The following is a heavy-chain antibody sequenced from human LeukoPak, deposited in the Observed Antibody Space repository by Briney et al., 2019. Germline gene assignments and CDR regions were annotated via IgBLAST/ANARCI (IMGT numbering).Heavy chain of an antibody. CDR1: GFTISNAW. V-gene: IGHV3-15*01. Sequence: GGSLRLSCAASGFTISNAWMSWVRQAPGKGLEWVGRIKSKTGGGTTDYAAPVKGRFTISRDDSKNTLYLQMNSLKTEDTAVYYCTTALAAAGTDPTPTTYYYYGMDVWGKGTTVTVSS. D-gene: IGHD6-13*01. CDR3: TTALAAAGTDPTPTTYYYYGMDV. J-gene: IGHJ6*04. CDR2: IKSKTGGGTT.